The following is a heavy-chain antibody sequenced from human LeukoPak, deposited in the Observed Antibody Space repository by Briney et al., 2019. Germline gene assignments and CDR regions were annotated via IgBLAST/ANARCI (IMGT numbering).Heavy chain of an antibody. V-gene: IGHV4-4*07. CDR2: IYTSGST. Sequence: PSETLSLTCTVSGGSISSYYWSWIRQPAGKELEWIGRIYTSGSTNYNPSLKSRVTMSVDTSKNQFSLKLSSVTAADTAVYYCARAAGPLGYCSGGSCYSVPYFDYWGQGTLVTVSS. CDR3: ARAAGPLGYCSGGSCYSVPYFDY. J-gene: IGHJ4*02. D-gene: IGHD2-15*01. CDR1: GGSISSYY.